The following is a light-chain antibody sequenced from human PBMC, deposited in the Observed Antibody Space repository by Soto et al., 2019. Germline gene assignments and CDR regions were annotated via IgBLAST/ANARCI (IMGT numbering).Light chain of an antibody. CDR3: QQADTFPIT. J-gene: IGKJ5*01. CDR1: QGISRS. CDR2: AAS. Sequence: IQMTQSPSSVSASVGDRVTIICRASQGISRSLAWYQQKPGKAPKFLIYAASSLQSGVPSRFSGSGFGTDFTLTISSLQPEDSAIYYCQQADTFPITFGQGTRLEIK. V-gene: IGKV1D-12*01.